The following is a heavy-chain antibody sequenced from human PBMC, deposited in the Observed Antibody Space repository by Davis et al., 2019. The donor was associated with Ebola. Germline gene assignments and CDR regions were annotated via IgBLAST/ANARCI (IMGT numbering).Heavy chain of an antibody. D-gene: IGHD1-26*01. J-gene: IGHJ4*02. Sequence: GGSLRLSCAASGFSFSTYAMSWVRRAPGKGLEWVSSISPSGDKTYYADSVRDRFTISRDSFKNILFLQMNSPRVEDTATYYCAKKGATISPGNYFDSWGQGTLVTVSS. CDR2: ISPSGDKT. CDR1: GFSFSTYA. CDR3: AKKGATISPGNYFDS. V-gene: IGHV3-23*01.